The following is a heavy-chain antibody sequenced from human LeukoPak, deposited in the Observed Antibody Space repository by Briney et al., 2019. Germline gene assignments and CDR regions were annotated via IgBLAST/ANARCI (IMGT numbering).Heavy chain of an antibody. CDR1: GGSISSYY. Sequence: SETLSLTCTVSGGSISSYYWSWIRQPPGKGLEWIGYIYYSGSTNYNPSLKSRVTMSVDTSKNQFSLKLSSVTAADTAVYYCARALAGTTGWYFDYWGQGTLVTVSS. D-gene: IGHD1-1*01. CDR2: IYYSGST. J-gene: IGHJ4*02. CDR3: ARALAGTTGWYFDY. V-gene: IGHV4-59*01.